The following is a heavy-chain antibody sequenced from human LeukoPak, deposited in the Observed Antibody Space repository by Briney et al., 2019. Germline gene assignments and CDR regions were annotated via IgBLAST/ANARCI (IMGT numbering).Heavy chain of an antibody. CDR3: TTTSGGLDYFDY. D-gene: IGHD1-26*01. J-gene: IGHJ4*02. CDR1: GFTFSDHY. CDR2: TRNKANSYTT. Sequence: GGSLRLSCAASGFTFSDHYMDWVRQAPGKGLEWVGRTRNKANSYTTEYAASVRGRFTISRNDSNNSLYMQMNSLKAEDTAVYYCTTTSGGLDYFDYWGQGILVSVSS. V-gene: IGHV3-72*01.